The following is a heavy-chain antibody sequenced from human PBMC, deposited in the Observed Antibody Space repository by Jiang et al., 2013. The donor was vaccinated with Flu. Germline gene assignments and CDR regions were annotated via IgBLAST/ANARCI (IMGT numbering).Heavy chain of an antibody. V-gene: IGHV3-30-3*01. CDR1: GFTFSSYA. CDR3: ARCPHSSSCAFDI. J-gene: IGHJ3*02. Sequence: VQLLESGGGVVQPGRSLRLSCAASGFTFSSYAMHWVRQAPGKGLEWVAVISYDGSNKYYADSVKGRFTISRDNSKNTLYLQMNSLRAEDTAVYYCARCPHSSSCAFDIWGQGTMVTVSS. D-gene: IGHD6-6*01. CDR2: ISYDGSNK.